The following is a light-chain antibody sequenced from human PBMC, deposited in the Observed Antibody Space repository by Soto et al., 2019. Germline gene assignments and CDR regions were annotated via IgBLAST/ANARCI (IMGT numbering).Light chain of an antibody. CDR1: QSVSSSY. Sequence: EIVLTQSPGTLSLSPGERATLSCRASQSVSSSYLARYQQKPGQPPRLVMYATSSRATGIPARFSGSGSGTDFTLTISRLEPEDFAVYHSQQYGSSPWTFGQGTRVDIK. CDR3: QQYGSSPWT. J-gene: IGKJ1*01. CDR2: ATS. V-gene: IGKV3-20*01.